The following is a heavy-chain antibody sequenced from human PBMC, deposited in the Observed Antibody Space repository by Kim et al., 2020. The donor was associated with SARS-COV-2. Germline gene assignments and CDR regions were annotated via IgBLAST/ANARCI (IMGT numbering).Heavy chain of an antibody. CDR1: GFTFTKVW. CDR2: IRSKADGGTA. D-gene: IGHD2-21*01. Sequence: GGSLRLSCAASGFTFTKVWLSWVRQAPGKGLEWVGRIRSKADGGTADYAAPVKGRFTISRDDSKNTLYLQMNGLRAEDTAFYHCTTDYERIGGLCDGEPWSPPAYWGQGAPVTVSS. J-gene: IGHJ4*02. V-gene: IGHV3-15*01. CDR3: TTDYERIGGLCDGEPWSPPAY.